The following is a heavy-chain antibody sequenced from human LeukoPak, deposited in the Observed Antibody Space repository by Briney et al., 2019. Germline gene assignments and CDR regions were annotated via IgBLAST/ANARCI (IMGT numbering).Heavy chain of an antibody. CDR1: GGTFSSYA. D-gene: IGHD6-13*01. CDR3: ARDLGGIGVLAAAAFDY. J-gene: IGHJ4*02. CDR2: IIPIFGTA. Sequence: SVKVSCKASGGTFSSYAISWVRQAPGQGLEWMGGIIPIFGTANYAQKFQGRVTITADESTSTAYMELSSLRSEDTAVYYCARDLGGIGVLAAAAFDYWGQGTLVTVSS. V-gene: IGHV1-69*13.